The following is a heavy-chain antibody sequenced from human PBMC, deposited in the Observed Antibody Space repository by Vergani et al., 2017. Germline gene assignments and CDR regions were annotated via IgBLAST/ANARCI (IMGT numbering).Heavy chain of an antibody. J-gene: IGHJ4*02. CDR1: GGSISSGSYY. V-gene: IGHV4-61*02. D-gene: IGHD4-17*01. CDR3: ARESGPYGDYTRGGGS. CDR2: IYTSGST. Sequence: QVQLQESGPGLVKPSQTLSLTCTVSGGSISSGSYYWSWIRQPAGKGLEWVGRIYTSGSTNYNPSLKSRVTISVDTSTNQFSLKLSSVTAADTAVYYRARESGPYGDYTRGGGSWGQGTLVTVSS.